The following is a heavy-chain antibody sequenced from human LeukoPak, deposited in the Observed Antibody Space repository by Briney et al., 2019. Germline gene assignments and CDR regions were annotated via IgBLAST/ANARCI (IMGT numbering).Heavy chain of an antibody. Sequence: EASVKVSCKASGYTFTSYHMHWVRQAPGQGLDWMGIINPSAGITTYAQKFQGRVAMTKDTSTSTVYVELSSLRSEDTAVYYCARSQYITMIVARLYQFDDWGQGTLVTVSS. CDR2: INPSAGIT. CDR3: ARSQYITMIVARLYQFDD. J-gene: IGHJ4*02. CDR1: GYTFTSYH. D-gene: IGHD3-22*01. V-gene: IGHV1-46*01.